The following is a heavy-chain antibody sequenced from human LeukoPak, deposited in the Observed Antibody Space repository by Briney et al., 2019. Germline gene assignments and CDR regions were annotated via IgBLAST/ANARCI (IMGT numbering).Heavy chain of an antibody. CDR3: ARGPIYDFWSGYYMGATIYYFDY. CDR1: GYTFTSYD. Sequence: REASVKVSCKASGYTFTSYDINWVRQATGQGLEWMGWMNPNSGNTGYAQKFQGRVTMTRNTSISTAYMELSSLRSEDTAVYYCARGPIYDFWSGYYMGATIYYFDYWGQGTLVTVSS. V-gene: IGHV1-8*01. CDR2: MNPNSGNT. J-gene: IGHJ4*02. D-gene: IGHD3-3*01.